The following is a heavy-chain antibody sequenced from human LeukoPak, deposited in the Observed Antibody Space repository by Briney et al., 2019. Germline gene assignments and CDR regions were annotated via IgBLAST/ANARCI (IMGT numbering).Heavy chain of an antibody. V-gene: IGHV3-23*01. CDR1: GFTFSSYA. CDR2: ISGSGGST. Sequence: PGGSLRLSCAACGFTFSSYAMSWVRQAPGKGLEWVSAISGSGGSTYYADSVKGRFTISRDNSKNTLYLQMNSLRAEDTAVYYCAKDYEGYCSSTSCYIFDYWGQGTLVTVSS. J-gene: IGHJ4*02. CDR3: AKDYEGYCSSTSCYIFDY. D-gene: IGHD2-2*02.